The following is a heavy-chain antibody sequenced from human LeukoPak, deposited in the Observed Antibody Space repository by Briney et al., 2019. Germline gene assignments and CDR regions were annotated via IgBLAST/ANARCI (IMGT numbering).Heavy chain of an antibody. CDR1: GGTFSSYA. CDR2: IIPIFGTA. D-gene: IGHD6-13*01. Sequence: GSSVKVSCKASGGTFSSYAISWVRQAPGQGLEWMGGIIPIFGTANYAQKFQGRVTITADESTSTAYMKLSSLRSEDTAVYYCARGPSSSWQTYYYYMDVWGKGTTVTVSS. J-gene: IGHJ6*03. CDR3: ARGPSSSWQTYYYYMDV. V-gene: IGHV1-69*01.